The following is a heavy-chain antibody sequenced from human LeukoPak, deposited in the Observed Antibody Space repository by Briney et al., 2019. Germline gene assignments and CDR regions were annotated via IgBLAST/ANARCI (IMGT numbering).Heavy chain of an antibody. CDR3: ARGSHSSSYGFDY. J-gene: IGHJ4*02. CDR1: GFTFSNYW. CDR2: IKQDGSET. D-gene: IGHD6-13*01. Sequence: GGSLRLSCAASGFTFSNYWMSWVRQAPGKGLEWVANIKQDGSETDYVDSVRGRFTISRDNAKTSLYLQMNSLRVEDTAVYYCARGSHSSSYGFDYWGQGALVTVSS. V-gene: IGHV3-7*01.